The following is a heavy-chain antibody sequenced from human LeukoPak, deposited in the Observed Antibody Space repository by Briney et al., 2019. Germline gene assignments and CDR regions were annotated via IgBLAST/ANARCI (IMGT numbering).Heavy chain of an antibody. J-gene: IGHJ6*02. Sequence: GGSLRLSCAASGFTFDDYAMHWVRQAPGKGLEWVAGISWNSGSIGYADSVKGRFTISRDNAKNSLYLQMNSLRAEDTALYYCAKELEQRAPYYYYGMDVWGQGTTVTVSS. CDR3: AKELEQRAPYYYYGMDV. CDR2: ISWNSGSI. V-gene: IGHV3-9*01. CDR1: GFTFDDYA. D-gene: IGHD6-25*01.